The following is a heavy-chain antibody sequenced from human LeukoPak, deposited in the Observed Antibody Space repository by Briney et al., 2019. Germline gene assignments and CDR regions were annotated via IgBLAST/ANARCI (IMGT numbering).Heavy chain of an antibody. CDR3: ARGKGGSYPYYFDY. J-gene: IGHJ4*02. V-gene: IGHV4-30-4*08. Sequence: SQTLSLTCTVSGGSISSGGYYWSWIRQPPGKGLEWIGYIYYSGSTYYNPSLKSRVTISVDTSKNQFSLKLSSVTAADTAVYYCARGKGGSYPYYFDYWGQGTLVTVSS. CDR1: GGSISSGGYY. CDR2: IYYSGST. D-gene: IGHD1-26*01.